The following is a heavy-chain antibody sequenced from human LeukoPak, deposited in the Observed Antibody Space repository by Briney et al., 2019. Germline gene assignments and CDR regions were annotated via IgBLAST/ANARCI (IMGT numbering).Heavy chain of an antibody. CDR1: GYTFTSYG. CDR2: ISAYNGNT. Sequence: ASVKVSCKASGYTFTSYGISWVRQAPGQGLEWMGWISAYNGNTNYAQKLQGRVTMTTDTSTSTAYMELRSLRSDDTAVYYCARDENAADGVPNRDYWGQGTLVTVSS. J-gene: IGHJ4*02. V-gene: IGHV1-18*01. D-gene: IGHD6-13*01. CDR3: ARDENAADGVPNRDY.